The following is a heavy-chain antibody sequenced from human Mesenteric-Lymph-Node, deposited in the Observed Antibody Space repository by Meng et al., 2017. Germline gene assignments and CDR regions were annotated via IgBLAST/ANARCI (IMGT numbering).Heavy chain of an antibody. D-gene: IGHD5-24*01. J-gene: IGHJ4*02. CDR2: MYHSGTT. CDR3: ATQESRDGHNPY. Sequence: QLQESGPGLVKPSGTLSLTCVVSGGSISSSYWWTWVRKSPGKGLEWIGEMYHSGTTNYNPSLKSRVTISMGKSNNQLSLKLNSVTAADTAVYYCATQESRDGHNPYWGQGTLVTVSS. V-gene: IGHV4-4*02. CDR1: GGSISSSYW.